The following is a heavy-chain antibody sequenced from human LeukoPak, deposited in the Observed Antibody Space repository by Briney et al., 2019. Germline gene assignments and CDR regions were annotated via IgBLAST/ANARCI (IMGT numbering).Heavy chain of an antibody. J-gene: IGHJ6*04. Sequence: GSVKVSYKASGYTFTSYYMHWVRQAPGQGLEWMGIINPSGGSTSYAQKFQGRVTMTRDTSTSTVYMELSSLRSEDTAVYYCARSRYCSSTSCYNTRYGMDVWGKGTTVTVSS. D-gene: IGHD2-2*02. CDR2: INPSGGST. V-gene: IGHV1-46*01. CDR3: ARSRYCSSTSCYNTRYGMDV. CDR1: GYTFTSYY.